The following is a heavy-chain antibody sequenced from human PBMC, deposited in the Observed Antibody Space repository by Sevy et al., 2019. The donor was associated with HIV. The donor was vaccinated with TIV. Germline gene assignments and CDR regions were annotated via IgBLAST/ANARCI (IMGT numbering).Heavy chain of an antibody. CDR2: IYSGEYT. V-gene: IGHV3-53*01. CDR1: GFTVSSKY. CDR3: ATTSTPLYYYALDV. D-gene: IGHD1-26*01. Sequence: GGSLRLSCAASGFTVSSKYMRWVRQAPGKGLEWVSVIYSGEYTYYADSVKGRFTISRDISKNTLNLEMNNLRAEDTAIYYCATTSTPLYYYALDVWGQGTTVTVSS. J-gene: IGHJ6*02.